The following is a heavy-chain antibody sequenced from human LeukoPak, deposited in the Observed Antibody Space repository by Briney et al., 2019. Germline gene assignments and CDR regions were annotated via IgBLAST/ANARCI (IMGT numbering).Heavy chain of an antibody. CDR2: ISYDGSNK. D-gene: IGHD7-27*01. CDR3: VREASGSIWGDDWGYFDY. V-gene: IGHV3-30*04. CDR1: GFTFSSYA. J-gene: IGHJ4*02. Sequence: GRSLRLSCAASGFTFSSYAMHWVRQAPGKGLEWVAVISYDGSNKYYADSVEGRFTISRDNSKNTLYLQMNSLRAEDTAVYYCVREASGSIWGDDWGYFDYWGQGTLVTVSS.